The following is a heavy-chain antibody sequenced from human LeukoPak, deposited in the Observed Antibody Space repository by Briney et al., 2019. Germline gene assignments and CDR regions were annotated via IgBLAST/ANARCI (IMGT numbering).Heavy chain of an antibody. V-gene: IGHV4-4*07. J-gene: IGHJ6*03. Sequence: SETLSLSCTVSGGSMSGYFWAWIRRPAGKGLEWIGRIYSSGTTNYNLSLKSRVTMSLDTSKNQFSLSLTSVTAADTAVYYCARENTLSVAAKPLYYMDVWGKGTTVTISS. CDR3: ARENTLSVAAKPLYYMDV. D-gene: IGHD6-19*01. CDR1: GGSMSGYF. CDR2: IYSSGTT.